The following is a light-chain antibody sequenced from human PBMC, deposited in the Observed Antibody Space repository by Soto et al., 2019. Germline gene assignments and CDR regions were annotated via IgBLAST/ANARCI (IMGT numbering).Light chain of an antibody. V-gene: IGLV2-14*01. Sequence: QSALSQPASVSGSPGQSIIISCTGTSNDVGYYNYVSWYQQHPGQAPKLMISEVTTRPSGVSDRFSGSKSGNTASLTISRLQAEDEAHYYCSSYTTAYTQVFGGGTKVTVL. J-gene: IGLJ3*02. CDR1: SNDVGYYNY. CDR2: EVT. CDR3: SSYTTAYTQV.